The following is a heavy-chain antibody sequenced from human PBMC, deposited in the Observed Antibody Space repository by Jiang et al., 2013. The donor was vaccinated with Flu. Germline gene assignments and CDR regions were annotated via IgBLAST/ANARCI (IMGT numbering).Heavy chain of an antibody. CDR2: MHHSGNT. J-gene: IGHJ4*02. CDR1: GYSISSGYY. D-gene: IGHD7-27*01. Sequence: GLVKPSETLSLSCIVSGYSISSGYYWGWFRQPPGKGLEYIAGMHHSGNTDYNPSLKSRVTISLDTSKNQFSLKLNSVTAADTAVYYCGRINWVFDYWGQGTLVTVSS. V-gene: IGHV4-38-2*02. CDR3: GRINWVFDY.